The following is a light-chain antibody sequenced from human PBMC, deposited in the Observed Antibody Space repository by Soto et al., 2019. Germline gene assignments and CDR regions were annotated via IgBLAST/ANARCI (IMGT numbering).Light chain of an antibody. CDR3: CSYAGSYTYV. V-gene: IGLV2-11*01. CDR2: DVS. Sequence: QSVLTQPRSVSGSPGQSVTISCTGTSSDVGGYNYVSWYQQHPGKAPKLMIYDVSKRPSGVPDRFSGSKSGNTASLTISGLQVEDEADYYCCSYAGSYTYVFGPGTKVTVL. CDR1: SSDVGGYNY. J-gene: IGLJ1*01.